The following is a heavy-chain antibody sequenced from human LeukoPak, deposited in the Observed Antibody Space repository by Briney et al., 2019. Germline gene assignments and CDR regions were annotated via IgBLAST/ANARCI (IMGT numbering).Heavy chain of an antibody. CDR3: AKDYGSGIRTRFDY. D-gene: IGHD3-10*01. J-gene: IGHJ4*02. CDR1: GGSFSGYY. V-gene: IGHV4-34*01. Sequence: PSETLSLTCAVYGGSFSGYYWSWIRQPPGKGLEWIGEINHSGSTNYNPSLKSRVTISVDTSKNQFSLKLSSVTAADTAVYYCAKDYGSGIRTRFDYWGQGTLVTVSS. CDR2: INHSGST.